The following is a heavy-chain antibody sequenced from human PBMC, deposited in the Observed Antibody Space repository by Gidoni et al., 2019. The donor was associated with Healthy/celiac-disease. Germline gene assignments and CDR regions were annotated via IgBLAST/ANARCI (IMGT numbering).Heavy chain of an antibody. D-gene: IGHD3-9*01. CDR3: AKRYYDILTGYYIGRVYDY. J-gene: IGHJ4*02. Sequence: EVQLVESGGGLVQPGGSLRLSCAASGFTFSSYAMSWVRQAPGKGLEWVSAISGSGGSTYYADSVKGRFTISRDNSKNTLYLQMNSLRAEDTAVYYCAKRYYDILTGYYIGRVYDYWGQGTLVTVSS. CDR2: ISGSGGST. V-gene: IGHV3-23*04. CDR1: GFTFSSYA.